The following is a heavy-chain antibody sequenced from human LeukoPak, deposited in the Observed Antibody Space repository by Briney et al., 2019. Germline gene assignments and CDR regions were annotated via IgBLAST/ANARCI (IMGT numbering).Heavy chain of an antibody. Sequence: PGGSLRLSCAASGFTFSSYFWMHWVRPAPGKGLVCVSRIKSDGSSSTYVASVKGRFTISRDNAKNSLYLQMNTLRAEDTAVYYCVRDLDLGGYSSFEYWGQGTLVTVSS. CDR1: GFTFSSYFW. J-gene: IGHJ4*02. CDR3: VRDLDLGGYSSFEY. V-gene: IGHV3-74*01. D-gene: IGHD4-23*01. CDR2: IKSDGSSS.